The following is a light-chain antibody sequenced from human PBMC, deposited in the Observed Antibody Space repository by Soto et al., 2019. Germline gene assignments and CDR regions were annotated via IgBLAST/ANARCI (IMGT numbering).Light chain of an antibody. CDR2: EAS. Sequence: DIQLTHSPSALAASAGGRGTSTCRVSQGISSYLNWYQQKPGKAPNLLVYEASTLQSGVPSRFSGSGSGTDFTLTISSLQPEDFATYYCQHLRSFLPITGGQGTQREIK. J-gene: IGKJ5*01. V-gene: IGKV1-9*01. CDR3: QHLRSFLPIT. CDR1: QGISSY.